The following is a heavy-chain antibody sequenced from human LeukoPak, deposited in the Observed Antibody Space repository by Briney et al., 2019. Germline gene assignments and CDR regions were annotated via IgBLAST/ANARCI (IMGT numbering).Heavy chain of an antibody. V-gene: IGHV3-23*01. D-gene: IGHD3-22*01. J-gene: IGHJ4*02. Sequence: PGGSLRLSCVACGLTFNIYAMSWVRQAPGKGLEWVSAIRGSGYYADSVKGRFTISRDNSKNTVYLQMNSLRAEDTAVYYCASRAYDSSGYYYFGGQGTLVTISS. CDR1: GLTFNIYA. CDR3: ASRAYDSSGYYYF. CDR2: IRGSG.